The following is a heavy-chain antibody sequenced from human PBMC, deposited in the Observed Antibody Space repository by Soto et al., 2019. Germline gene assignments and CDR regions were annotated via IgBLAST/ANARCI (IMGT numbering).Heavy chain of an antibody. CDR3: AKDPYGVNGEGYYFYYYMDV. V-gene: IGHV3-23*01. J-gene: IGHJ6*03. CDR2: ISGSGGST. CDR1: GFTFSSYA. D-gene: IGHD4-17*01. Sequence: EVQLLASGGGLVQPGGSLRLSCAASGFTFSSYAMSWVRQAPGKGLEWVSAISGSGGSTYYADSVKGRFTISRDNSKNTLYLQMNSLRAEDTAVYYCAKDPYGVNGEGYYFYYYMDVWGKGTTVTVSS.